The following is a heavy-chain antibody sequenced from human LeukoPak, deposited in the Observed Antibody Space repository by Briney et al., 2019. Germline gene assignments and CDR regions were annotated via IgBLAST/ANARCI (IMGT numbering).Heavy chain of an antibody. V-gene: IGHV4-59*12. CDR1: GVSLSSDY. CDR3: ARLLSPTAYTTLYYFDY. Sequence: SETLSLTCTVSGVSLSSDYWSWIRQPPGKGLEWIGSIYFSGSTNYNPSLKSRVTISVDTSKNQFSLKLSSVTAADTAVYYCARLLSPTAYTTLYYFDYWGQGSLVTVSS. J-gene: IGHJ4*02. D-gene: IGHD3-16*01. CDR2: IYFSGST.